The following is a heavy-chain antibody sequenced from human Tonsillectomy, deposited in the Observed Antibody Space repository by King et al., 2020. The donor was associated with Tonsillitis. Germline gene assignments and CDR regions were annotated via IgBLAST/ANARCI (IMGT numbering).Heavy chain of an antibody. D-gene: IGHD1-26*01. V-gene: IGHV4-39*06. CDR2: IYYSGTT. CDR3: ARQWWNLLRRWFDP. Sequence: RLQLQESGPGLVKPSETLSLTCTVSGGSISSSSYYWGWIRQPPGKGLEWIGSIYYSGTTHYNPSLKSRVTISVDTSKNQVSLKLRSVTAADTAEYYCARQWWNLLRRWFDPWGQGTLVTVSS. CDR1: GGSISSSSYY. J-gene: IGHJ5*02.